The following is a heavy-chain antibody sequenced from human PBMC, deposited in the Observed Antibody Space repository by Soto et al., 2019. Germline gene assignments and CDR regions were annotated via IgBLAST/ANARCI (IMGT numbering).Heavy chain of an antibody. CDR1: GGSFSGYY. CDR2: INHSGST. CDR3: ARIDYYDSSGRGPEDEQEYFQH. V-gene: IGHV4-34*01. D-gene: IGHD3-22*01. J-gene: IGHJ1*01. Sequence: PSETLSLTCAVYGGSFSGYYWSWIRQPPGKGLEWIGEINHSGSTNYNPSLKSRVTISVDTSKNQFSLKLSSVTAADTAVYYCARIDYYDSSGRGPEDEQEYFQHWGQDTLVTVSS.